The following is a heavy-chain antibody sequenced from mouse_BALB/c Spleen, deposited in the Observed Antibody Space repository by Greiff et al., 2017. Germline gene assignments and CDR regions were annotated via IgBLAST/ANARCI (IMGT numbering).Heavy chain of an antibody. J-gene: IGHJ3*01. CDR1: GFNIKDTY. V-gene: IGHV14-3*02. Sequence: EVQVVESGAELVKPGASVKLSCTASGFNIKDTYMHWVKQRPEQGLEWIGRIDPANGNTKYDPKFQGKATITADTSSNTAYLQLSSLTSEDTAVYYCARGVRPAYWGQGTLVTVSA. CDR3: ARGVRPAY. D-gene: IGHD1-2*01. CDR2: IDPANGNT.